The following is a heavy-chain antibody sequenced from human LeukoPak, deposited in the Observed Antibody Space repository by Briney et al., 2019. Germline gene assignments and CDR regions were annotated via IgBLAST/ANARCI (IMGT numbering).Heavy chain of an antibody. CDR2: ISATGGST. J-gene: IGHJ4*02. CDR3: AKGFIGYCSGGRCSTFDY. D-gene: IGHD2-15*01. V-gene: IGHV3-23*01. Sequence: PGGSLRLSCAASGFTFSSYWMSWVRQAPGKGLEWVSSISATGGSTYYADSVKGRFTISRDNSKNTLYLQMNSLRAEDTAVYYCAKGFIGYCSGGRCSTFDYWGQGTLVTVSS. CDR1: GFTFSSYW.